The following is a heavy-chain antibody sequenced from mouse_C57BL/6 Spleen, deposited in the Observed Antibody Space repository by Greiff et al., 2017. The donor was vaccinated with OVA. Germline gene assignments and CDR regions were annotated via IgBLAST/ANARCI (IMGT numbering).Heavy chain of an antibody. CDR1: GYTFTSYW. CDR3: ARWELGRAMDY. V-gene: IGHV1-64*01. CDR2: IHPNSGST. J-gene: IGHJ4*01. D-gene: IGHD4-1*01. Sequence: QVQLQQPGAELVKPGASVKLSCKASGYTFTSYWMHWVKQRPGQGLEWIGMIHPNSGSTNYNEKLKSKATLTVDKSSSTAYMHLSSLTSEDSAVYYCARWELGRAMDYWGQGTSVTVSS.